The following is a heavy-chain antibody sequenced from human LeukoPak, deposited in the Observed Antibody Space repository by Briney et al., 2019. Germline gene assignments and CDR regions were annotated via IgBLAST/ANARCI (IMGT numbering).Heavy chain of an antibody. V-gene: IGHV3-21*01. Sequence: GGSLRLSCAASGFTFSSYSMNWVRQAPGKGLEWVSSISSSSSSYIYYADSVKGRFTISRDNAKNSLYLQMNSLRAEDTAVYYCAREDYDFRYGDYWGQGTLVTVSS. CDR1: GFTFSSYS. D-gene: IGHD3-3*01. CDR2: ISSSSSSYI. J-gene: IGHJ4*02. CDR3: AREDYDFRYGDY.